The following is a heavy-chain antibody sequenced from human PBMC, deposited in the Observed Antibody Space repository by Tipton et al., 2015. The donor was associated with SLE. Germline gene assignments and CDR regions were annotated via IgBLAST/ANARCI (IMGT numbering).Heavy chain of an antibody. CDR2: IKSINDGETT. Sequence: SLRLSCAASGFSFSDAWMSWVRQAPGKGLEWVGRIKSINDGETTDYGAPVKGRFTISRDDSKNTVYLQMNNVKTEDTAVYYCVRGSGNHAFDIWGQGTMVTVSS. D-gene: IGHD2-15*01. CDR1: GFSFSDAW. V-gene: IGHV3-15*01. J-gene: IGHJ3*02. CDR3: VRGSGNHAFDI.